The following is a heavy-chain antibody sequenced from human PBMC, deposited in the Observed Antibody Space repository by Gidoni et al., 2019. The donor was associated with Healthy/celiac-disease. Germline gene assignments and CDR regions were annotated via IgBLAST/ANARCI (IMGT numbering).Heavy chain of an antibody. D-gene: IGHD6-13*01. CDR1: GGCISSSSYY. V-gene: IGHV4-39*01. CDR3: ARHGIAAAVVWFDP. Sequence: QLQLQESGAGLVKRSETLCLTCTVPGGCISSSSYYWGWLRQPPGKGLEWIGSIYYSGSTYYNPSLKRPVTISVDTSKNQFSLTLSSVTAADTAVYYCARHGIAAAVVWFDPWGQGTLVTVSS. J-gene: IGHJ5*02. CDR2: IYYSGST.